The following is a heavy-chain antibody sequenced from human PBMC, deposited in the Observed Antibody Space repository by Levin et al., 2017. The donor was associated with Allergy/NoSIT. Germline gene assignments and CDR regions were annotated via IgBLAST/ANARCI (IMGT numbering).Heavy chain of an antibody. CDR3: ARDLSSRYYYGMDV. Sequence: GGSLRLSRAASGFTFSSYSMNWVRQAPGKGLEWVSSISSSSTYIYYADSVKGRFTISRDNAKNSMYLHMNSLRAEDTALYYCARDLSSRYYYGMDVWGQGTTVTVSS. CDR2: ISSSSTYI. D-gene: IGHD5/OR15-5a*01. V-gene: IGHV3-21*01. CDR1: GFTFSSYS. J-gene: IGHJ6*02.